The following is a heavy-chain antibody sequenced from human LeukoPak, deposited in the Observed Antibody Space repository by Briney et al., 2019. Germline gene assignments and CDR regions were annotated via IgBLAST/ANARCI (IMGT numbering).Heavy chain of an antibody. CDR1: GFTFSSYE. Sequence: GGSLRLSCAASGFTFSSYEMNWVRQAPGKGLEWVSYINSSSNTMYYADSVKGRFTIPRDNAKNSLYLQMNSLRDEDTAVYYCARAFDYWGQGTLVAVSS. V-gene: IGHV3-48*03. CDR3: ARAFDY. CDR2: INSSSNTM. J-gene: IGHJ4*02.